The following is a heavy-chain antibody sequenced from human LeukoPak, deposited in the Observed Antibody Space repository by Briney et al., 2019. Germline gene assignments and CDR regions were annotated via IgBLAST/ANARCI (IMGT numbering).Heavy chain of an antibody. CDR1: GYTFTSYG. V-gene: IGHV1-18*01. CDR3: ARVLDYGGNLHYFDY. CDR2: ISAYNGNT. J-gene: IGHJ4*02. Sequence: ASVKVSCKASGYTFTSYGISWVRQAPGQGLERMGWISAYNGNTNYAQKLQGRVTMTTDTSTSTAYMELRSLRSDDTAVYYCARVLDYGGNLHYFDYWGQGTLVTVSS. D-gene: IGHD4-23*01.